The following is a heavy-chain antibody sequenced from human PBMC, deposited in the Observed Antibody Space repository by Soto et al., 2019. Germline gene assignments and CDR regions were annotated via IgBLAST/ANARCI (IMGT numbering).Heavy chain of an antibody. CDR1: GFSLSTSGVG. CDR3: AHRGGGVWGHYRYMRVWFDL. J-gene: IGHJ5*02. Sequence: QITLKESGPTLVKPTETLTLTCSFSGFSLSTSGVGVGWLRQPPGKALEWLAVIFWNDDQRYSPSLRSRLTITKDTSRNQVVLTMTNMDPEDTATYCCAHRGGGVWGHYRYMRVWFDLWGQGTPVTVSS. V-gene: IGHV2-5*01. D-gene: IGHD3-16*02. CDR2: IFWNDDQ.